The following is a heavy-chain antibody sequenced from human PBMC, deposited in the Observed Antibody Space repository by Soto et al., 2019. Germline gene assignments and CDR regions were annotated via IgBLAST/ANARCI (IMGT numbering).Heavy chain of an antibody. V-gene: IGHV3-21*01. CDR3: ARDRQLIQDWFDP. D-gene: IGHD1-1*01. CDR2: ITDTSTYI. CDR1: GFTFSSYN. Sequence: EMQLVESGGGLVKPGGSLRLSCTASGFTFSSYNMNCVRQAPGKGLEWVSSITDTSTYIFYADSVRGRFTISRDNAKNSLYLQMNSLRAEDTAVYYCARDRQLIQDWFDPWGQGTLVTVSS. J-gene: IGHJ5*02.